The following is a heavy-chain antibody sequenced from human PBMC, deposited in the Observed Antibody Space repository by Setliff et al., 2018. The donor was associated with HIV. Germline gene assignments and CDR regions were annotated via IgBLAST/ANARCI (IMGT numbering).Heavy chain of an antibody. CDR3: ARALDFLTEQLNWFFPL. CDR2: IDPSDSYT. CDR1: GYRFTSQW. Sequence: PGESLKISCKGSGYRFTSQWISWVRQMPVKGLEWMGMIDPSDSYTKYSPSFQGQVTISVDKSISTAYLQWNSLKASDTAIYYCARALDFLTEQLNWFFPLWGRGTLVTVSS. V-gene: IGHV5-10-1*04. J-gene: IGHJ2*01. D-gene: IGHD3-9*01.